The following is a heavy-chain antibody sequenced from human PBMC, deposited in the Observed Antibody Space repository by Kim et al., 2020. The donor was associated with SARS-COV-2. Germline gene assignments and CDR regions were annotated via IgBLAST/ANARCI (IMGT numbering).Heavy chain of an antibody. Sequence: SVKVSCKASGGTFSSYAISWVRQAPGQGLEWMGRIIPILGIANYAQKFQGRVTITADKSTSTAYMELSSLRSEDTAVYYCARYSTGITIFGVVTDYYYYGMDVWGQGTTVTVSS. J-gene: IGHJ6*02. CDR2: IIPILGIA. V-gene: IGHV1-69*04. CDR3: ARYSTGITIFGVVTDYYYYGMDV. CDR1: GGTFSSYA. D-gene: IGHD3-3*01.